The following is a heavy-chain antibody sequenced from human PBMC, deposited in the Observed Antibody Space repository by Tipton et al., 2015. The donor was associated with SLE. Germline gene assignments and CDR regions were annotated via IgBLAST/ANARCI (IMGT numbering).Heavy chain of an antibody. CDR3: AREAQWLVRN. V-gene: IGHV4-59*12. D-gene: IGHD6-19*01. CDR1: GFTFSSYW. CDR2: IFYSGST. Sequence: LRLSCAASGFTFSSYWMSWVRQAPGKGLEWIGSIFYSGSTYYTPSLKSRVTISLDTSKNQFSLKLSSVTAADTAVYYCAREAQWLVRNWGQGTLVTVSS. J-gene: IGHJ4*02.